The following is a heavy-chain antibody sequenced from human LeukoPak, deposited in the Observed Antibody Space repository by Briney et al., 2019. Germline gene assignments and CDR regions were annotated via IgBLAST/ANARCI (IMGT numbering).Heavy chain of an antibody. CDR1: GFTFSSYA. J-gene: IGHJ6*03. V-gene: IGHV3-23*01. D-gene: IGHD2-15*01. CDR2: ISGSGGST. CDR3: AKDAEYCSGGSCPLVMDV. Sequence: GGSLRLSCAASGFTFSSYAMSWVRQAPGKGLEWVSAISGSGGSTYYADSVKGRFTISRDNSKNTPYLQMNSLRAEDTAVYYCAKDAEYCSGGSCPLVMDVWGKGTTVTVSS.